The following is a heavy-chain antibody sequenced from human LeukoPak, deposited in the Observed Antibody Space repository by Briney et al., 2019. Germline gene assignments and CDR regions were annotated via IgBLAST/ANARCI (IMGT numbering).Heavy chain of an antibody. CDR1: GFTFSSYE. CDR3: ARDLSPRSIAINWFDP. Sequence: GGSLRLSCAASGFTFSSYEMNWVRQAPGKGLEWVSYISSSGSTIYYADSVKGRFTISRDNAKNSLYLQMNSLRAEDTAVYYCARDLSPRSIAINWFDPWGQGTLVTVSS. CDR2: ISSSGSTI. J-gene: IGHJ5*02. V-gene: IGHV3-48*03. D-gene: IGHD6-6*01.